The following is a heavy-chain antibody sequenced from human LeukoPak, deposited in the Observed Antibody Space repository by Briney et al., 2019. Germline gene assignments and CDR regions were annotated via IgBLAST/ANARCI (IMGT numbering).Heavy chain of an antibody. J-gene: IGHJ6*02. D-gene: IGHD4-17*01. CDR3: ARAVTPYYYGMDV. CDR1: GGSISSSNW. CDR2: IYHSGST. V-gene: IGHV4-4*02. Sequence: SETLSLTCAVSGGSISSSNWWSWVRQPPGKGLEWIGEIYHSGSTNYNPSLKSRVTISVDKSKNQFSLKLSSATAADTAVYYCARAVTPYYYGMDVWGQGTTVTVSS.